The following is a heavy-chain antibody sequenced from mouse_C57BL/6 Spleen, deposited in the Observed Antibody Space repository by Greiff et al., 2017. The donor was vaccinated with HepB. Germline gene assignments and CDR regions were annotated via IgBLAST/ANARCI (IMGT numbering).Heavy chain of an antibody. Sequence: QVQLQQPGAELVRPGSSVKLSCKASGYTFTSYWMDWVKQRPGQGLEWIGNIYPSDSETHYNQKFKDKATLTVDKSSSTAYMQLSSLTSEDSAVYYCARENYSYSDVWGTGTTVTVSS. V-gene: IGHV1-61*01. CDR1: GYTFTSYW. J-gene: IGHJ1*03. CDR2: IYPSDSET. CDR3: ARENYSYSDV.